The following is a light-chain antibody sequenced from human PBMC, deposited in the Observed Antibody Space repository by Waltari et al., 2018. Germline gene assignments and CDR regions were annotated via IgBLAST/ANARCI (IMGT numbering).Light chain of an antibody. Sequence: SYVLTQPPSVSVAPGKTARIPCGRAHIGGERVPWYQQKPGQPPVLVINYDCDRPSGIPERFSGSKSGNTATLTIGRVEAGDEADYYCQVWDTLSDHVLFGGGTKLTVL. J-gene: IGLJ2*01. CDR1: HIGGER. CDR3: QVWDTLSDHVL. CDR2: YDC. V-gene: IGLV3-21*04.